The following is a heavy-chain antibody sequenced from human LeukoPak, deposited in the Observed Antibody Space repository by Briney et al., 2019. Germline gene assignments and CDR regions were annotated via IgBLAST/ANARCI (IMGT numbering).Heavy chain of an antibody. J-gene: IGHJ4*02. CDR2: ISYDGTNK. CDR3: ARDLVGPGYYFDY. V-gene: IGHV3-30-3*01. CDR1: GFIFSSHA. Sequence: GGSLRLSCAASGFIFSSHAMHWVRQAPGKGLEWVAVISYDGTNKYYADSVKGRFTISRDNSENTLYLQMNSLRAEDTAVYYCARDLVGPGYYFDYWGQGTLVTVSS. D-gene: IGHD1-26*01.